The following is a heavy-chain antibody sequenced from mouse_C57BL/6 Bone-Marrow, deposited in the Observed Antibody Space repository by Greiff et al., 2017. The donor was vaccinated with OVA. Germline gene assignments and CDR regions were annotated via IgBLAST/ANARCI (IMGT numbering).Heavy chain of an antibody. V-gene: IGHV1-26*01. CDR1: GYTFTDYY. CDR2: INPNNGGT. CDR3: ARRRNVGYFDV. J-gene: IGHJ1*03. Sequence: EVQLQQSGPELVKPGASVKISCKASGYTFTDYYMNWVKQSHGKSLEWIGDINPNNGGTSYNQKFKGKATLTVDKSSSTAYMELRSLTSEDSAVYYCARRRNVGYFDVWGTGTTVTVSS.